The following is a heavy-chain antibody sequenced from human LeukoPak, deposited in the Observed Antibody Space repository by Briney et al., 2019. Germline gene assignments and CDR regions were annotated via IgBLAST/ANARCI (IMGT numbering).Heavy chain of an antibody. D-gene: IGHD3-10*01. CDR1: GFTFSSYA. CDR2: ISGSGSST. V-gene: IGHV3-23*01. Sequence: PGGSLRLSCEASGFTFSSYAMSWVRQAPGKGLEWVSSISGSGSSTFYGDSVKGRFTISRDNSKNTLFLQMNSLRAEDTAFYYCAKSHSGSRAPQPNDYWGQGTLVTVSS. J-gene: IGHJ4*02. CDR3: AKSHSGSRAPQPNDY.